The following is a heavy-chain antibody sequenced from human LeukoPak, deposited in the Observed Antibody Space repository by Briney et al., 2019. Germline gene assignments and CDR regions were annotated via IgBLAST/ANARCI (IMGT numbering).Heavy chain of an antibody. D-gene: IGHD1-26*01. CDR2: ISGSGGST. CDR1: GFTFSIYA. V-gene: IGHV3-23*01. J-gene: IGHJ4*02. Sequence: GGSLRLSCAAPGFTFSIYAMSWVRHAPGEGLEWVSHISGSGGSTYYADSVKGRFTISRDNSKNTLYLQMNSRRAEDTAVYYCAKDAIVGATASLDYWGQGTLVTVSS. CDR3: AKDAIVGATASLDY.